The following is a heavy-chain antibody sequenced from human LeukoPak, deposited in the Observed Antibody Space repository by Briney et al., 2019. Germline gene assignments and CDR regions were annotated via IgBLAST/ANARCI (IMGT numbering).Heavy chain of an antibody. V-gene: IGHV4-38-2*02. CDR1: GYSISSGYY. CDR2: IYHSGST. D-gene: IGHD3-16*01. Sequence: SETLSLTCTVSGYSISSGYYWGWIRQPPGKGLEWIGSIYHSGSTYYNPSLKSRVTISVDTSKNQFSLKLSSVTAADTAVYYCARVAFHDAFDIWGQGTMVTVSS. J-gene: IGHJ3*02. CDR3: ARVAFHDAFDI.